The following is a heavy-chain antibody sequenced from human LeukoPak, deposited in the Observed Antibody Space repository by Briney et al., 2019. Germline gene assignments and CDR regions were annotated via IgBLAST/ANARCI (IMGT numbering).Heavy chain of an antibody. CDR2: IYYSGST. Sequence: SETLSLTCXVSGGSISSSSYYWGWIREPPGKGLEWIGSIYYSGSTYYNPSLKSRVTISVDTSKNQFSLKLSSVTAADTAVYYCARRLTGSYGDDAFDIWGQGTMVTVSS. D-gene: IGHD4-17*01. CDR3: ARRLTGSYGDDAFDI. CDR1: GGSISSSSYY. J-gene: IGHJ3*02. V-gene: IGHV4-39*01.